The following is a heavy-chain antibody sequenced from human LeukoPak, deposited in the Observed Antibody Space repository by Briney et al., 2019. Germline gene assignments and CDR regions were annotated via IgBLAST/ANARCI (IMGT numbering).Heavy chain of an antibody. CDR3: GRHRSGSGTYFIDY. V-gene: IGHV3-7*01. D-gene: IGHD3-10*01. CDR2: MKKDGSET. CDR1: GFTFSSYS. Sequence: PGGSLRLSCVVSGFTFSSYSMIWVRQAPGKGLQWVANMKKDGSETNYVDSVKGRFTISRDNARNSLYLQMNSLRAEDTAVYYCGRHRSGSGTYFIDYWGKGTLVSVSS. J-gene: IGHJ4*02.